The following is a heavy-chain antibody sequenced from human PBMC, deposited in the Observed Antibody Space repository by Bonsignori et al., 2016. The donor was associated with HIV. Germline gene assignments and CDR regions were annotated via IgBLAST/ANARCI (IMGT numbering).Heavy chain of an antibody. V-gene: IGHV1-69*13. CDR1: GGTFSSYA. CDR3: ARSLSSIAALGQGLHFDY. Sequence: SVKVSCKASGGTFSSYAISWVRQAPGQGLEWMGGIIPIFGTANYAQKFQGRVTITADESTSTAYMELSSLRSEDTAVYYCARSLSSIAALGQGLHFDYWGQGTLVTVSS. CDR2: IIPIFGTA. J-gene: IGHJ4*02. D-gene: IGHD6-6*01.